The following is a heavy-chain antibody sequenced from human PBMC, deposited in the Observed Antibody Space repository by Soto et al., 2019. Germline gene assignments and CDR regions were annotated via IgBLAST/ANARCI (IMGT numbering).Heavy chain of an antibody. CDR1: GFTFSSYG. D-gene: IGHD3-22*01. Sequence: QVQLVESGGGVVQPGRSLRLSCAASGFTFSSYGMHWVRQAPGKGLEWVAVISYDGSNKYYADSVKGRFTISRDNSKNTLYRQMNSLRAEDTAVYYCAKQSDYYYDSSGTPDYWGQGTLVTVSS. J-gene: IGHJ4*02. CDR3: AKQSDYYYDSSGTPDY. CDR2: ISYDGSNK. V-gene: IGHV3-30*18.